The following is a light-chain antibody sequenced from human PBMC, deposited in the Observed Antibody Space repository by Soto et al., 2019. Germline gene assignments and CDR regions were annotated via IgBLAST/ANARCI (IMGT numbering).Light chain of an antibody. J-gene: IGKJ4*01. CDR3: QQRRNWPPEVS. CDR1: QGVGSY. CDR2: DAS. Sequence: EIVLTQSPVTLSLSPGERATLSCRASQGVGSYLAWYQQKPGQAPRLLIYDASNRATGIPARFSGSGSGTYLTLTISSLDPEDFAIYFCQQRRNWPPEVSFGGGTKVEIK. V-gene: IGKV3-11*01.